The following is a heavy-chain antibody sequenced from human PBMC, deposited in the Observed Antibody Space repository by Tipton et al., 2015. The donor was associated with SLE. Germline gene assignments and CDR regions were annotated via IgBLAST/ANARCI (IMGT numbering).Heavy chain of an antibody. CDR3: ASPTQPTARYSSSLVGY. Sequence: GLVKPSETLSLTCAVYGGSFSGYYWSWIRQPPGKGLERIGEINHSGSTNYNPSLKSRVTISVDTSKNQFSLKLSSVTAADTAVYYCASPTQPTARYSSSLVGYWGQGTLVTVSS. V-gene: IGHV4-34*01. J-gene: IGHJ4*02. CDR2: INHSGST. CDR1: GGSFSGYY. D-gene: IGHD6-13*01.